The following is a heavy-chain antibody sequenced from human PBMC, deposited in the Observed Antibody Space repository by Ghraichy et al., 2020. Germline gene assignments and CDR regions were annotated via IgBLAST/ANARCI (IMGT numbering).Heavy chain of an antibody. CDR2: IYGSGNT. V-gene: IGHV4-30-4*08. D-gene: IGHD1-14*01. Sequence: SETLSLTCTVSGGSINSGNYFWSWIRQAPGKGLECIGHIYGSGNTNYNPSLKSRVSISVDTSKNQFSLNLNSVTAADTAVYYCASHLRTGGQPHRSAYWGEGRMVTVSS. J-gene: IGHJ4*02. CDR1: GGSINSGNYF. CDR3: ASHLRTGGQPHRSAY.